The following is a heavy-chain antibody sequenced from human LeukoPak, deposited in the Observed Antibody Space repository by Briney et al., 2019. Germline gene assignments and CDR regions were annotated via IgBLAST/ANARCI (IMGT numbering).Heavy chain of an antibody. CDR3: ARRLGGTSTGFDY. CDR2: IHYSGST. J-gene: IGHJ4*02. CDR1: GASISSYY. Sequence: SETLSLTCAVSGASISSYYWSWTRQPPGKGLEWIGSIHYSGSTTYNPSLKSRVTISVDTSKNQFSLKLSSVTAADTAVYYCARRLGGTSTGFDYWGQGTLVTVSS. D-gene: IGHD2-2*01. V-gene: IGHV4-59*08.